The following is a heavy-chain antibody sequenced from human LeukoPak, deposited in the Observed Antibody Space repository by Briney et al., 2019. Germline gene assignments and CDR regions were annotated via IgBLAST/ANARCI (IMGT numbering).Heavy chain of an antibody. D-gene: IGHD3-10*01. Sequence: GASVKVSCKASGYTFTGYYMHWVRQAPGQGLEWMGWINPNSGDTNYAQKIQGRVTTTRDTSISTAYMELSRLRSDDTAVYYCARVRFGELLSDYWGQGTLVTVSS. V-gene: IGHV1-2*02. CDR3: ARVRFGELLSDY. CDR2: INPNSGDT. CDR1: GYTFTGYY. J-gene: IGHJ4*02.